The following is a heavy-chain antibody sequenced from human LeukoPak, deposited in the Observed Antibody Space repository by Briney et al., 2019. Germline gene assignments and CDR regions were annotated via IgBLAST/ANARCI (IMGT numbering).Heavy chain of an antibody. CDR1: GFTFSSYA. Sequence: GESLKISCAASGFTFSSYAMSWVRQAPGKGPEWVSVITGSGGTTYYADSVKGRFTISRDNSKNTLYLQTSSLRAEDTAVYYCAKDRVGVSWDDAFDMWGQGAMVTVSS. D-gene: IGHD1-26*01. J-gene: IGHJ3*02. CDR2: ITGSGGTT. CDR3: AKDRVGVSWDDAFDM. V-gene: IGHV3-23*01.